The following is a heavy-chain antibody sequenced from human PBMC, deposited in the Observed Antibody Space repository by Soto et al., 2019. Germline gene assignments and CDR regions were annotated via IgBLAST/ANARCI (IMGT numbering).Heavy chain of an antibody. Sequence: GGSLRLSCAASGFTFSSYSMNWVRQAPGKGLEWVSSISSSSSYIYYADSVKGRFTISRDNAKNSLYLQMNSLRAEDTAVYYCASFGLVGPAAMLAYDAFDIWGQGTMVPVSS. D-gene: IGHD2-2*01. CDR3: ASFGLVGPAAMLAYDAFDI. V-gene: IGHV3-21*01. CDR1: GFTFSSYS. CDR2: ISSSSSYI. J-gene: IGHJ3*02.